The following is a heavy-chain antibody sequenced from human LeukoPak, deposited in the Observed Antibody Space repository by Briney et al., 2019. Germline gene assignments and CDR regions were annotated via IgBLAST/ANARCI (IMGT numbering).Heavy chain of an antibody. CDR3: ARELGEPHWFDP. V-gene: IGHV1-18*01. CDR2: ISAYNGNT. CDR1: GYTFTSYG. D-gene: IGHD1-14*01. J-gene: IGHJ5*02. Sequence: AAVNVSCKASGYTFTSYGISWVRQAPGQGLEWMGWISAYNGNTNYAQKLQGRVTMTTDTSTSTAYMELRSLRSDDTAVYYCARELGEPHWFDPWGQGTLVTVSS.